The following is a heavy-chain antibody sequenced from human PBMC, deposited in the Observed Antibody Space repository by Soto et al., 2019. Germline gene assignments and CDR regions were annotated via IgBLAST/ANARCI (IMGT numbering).Heavy chain of an antibody. Sequence: QVQLVESGGGVVQPGRSLRLSCAASGFTFSSYGMHWVRQAPGKGLEWVAVISYDGSNKYYADSVKGRFTISRDNSKNTLYLQMNSLRAEDTAVYYCAKVYGYDSSGPPWFDPWGQGTLVTVSS. D-gene: IGHD3-22*01. J-gene: IGHJ5*02. CDR1: GFTFSSYG. CDR2: ISYDGSNK. V-gene: IGHV3-30*18. CDR3: AKVYGYDSSGPPWFDP.